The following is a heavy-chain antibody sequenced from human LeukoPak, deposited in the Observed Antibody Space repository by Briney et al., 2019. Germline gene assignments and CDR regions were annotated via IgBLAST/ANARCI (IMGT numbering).Heavy chain of an antibody. Sequence: ASVKVSCKASGYTFTGYYMHWVRQAPGQGLDLMGWINPNSGGTNYAQNVQGRVTMTRDTSISTAYMELSRLRSDDTAVYDCARGPGSGSLYWGQGTLVTVSS. CDR3: ARGPGSGSLY. D-gene: IGHD3-10*01. J-gene: IGHJ4*02. CDR2: INPNSGGT. V-gene: IGHV1-2*02. CDR1: GYTFTGYY.